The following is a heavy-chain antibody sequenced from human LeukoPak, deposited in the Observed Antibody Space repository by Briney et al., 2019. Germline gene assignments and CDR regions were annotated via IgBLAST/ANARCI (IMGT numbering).Heavy chain of an antibody. CDR2: INPNSGGT. CDR3: ARGRGYNYCYDY. Sequence: GSVKVSCKASGYTFIGYYIHWVRQAPGQGLEWMGWINPNSGGTNYAQEFQGRVTMTMDTSISTSYMELSRLTSDDTAVYYCARGRGYNYCYDYWGQGTLVTV. J-gene: IGHJ4*02. D-gene: IGHD5-18*01. V-gene: IGHV1-2*02. CDR1: GYTFIGYY.